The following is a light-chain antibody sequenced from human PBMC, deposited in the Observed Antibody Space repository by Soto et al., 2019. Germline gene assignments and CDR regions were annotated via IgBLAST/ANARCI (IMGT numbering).Light chain of an antibody. J-gene: IGKJ2*01. CDR2: VPS. CDR1: QSISTY. Sequence: DIQMTQSPSSLSASVGDRVTITCRASQSISTYLNWYQQKPGNAPKLLSYVPSSLQSGVPSRFSGSGSGTEFTLTISGLKPEDFATYFCQQSYSIPYTFGQGTKMEIK. CDR3: QQSYSIPYT. V-gene: IGKV1-39*01.